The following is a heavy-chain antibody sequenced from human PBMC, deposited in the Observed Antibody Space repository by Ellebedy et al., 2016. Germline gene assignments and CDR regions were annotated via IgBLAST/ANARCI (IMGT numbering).Heavy chain of an antibody. Sequence: GESLKISCAASGFTFSSYGMHWVRQAPGKGLEWVAVMSYDGSNEYYADSVKGRLTISRDNSKNTLYLQMNSLRSEDTAVYYCASLYSGYVLDAFDIWGQGTMVTVSS. CDR3: ASLYSGYVLDAFDI. CDR1: GFTFSSYG. J-gene: IGHJ3*02. D-gene: IGHD5-12*01. CDR2: MSYDGSNE. V-gene: IGHV3-30*03.